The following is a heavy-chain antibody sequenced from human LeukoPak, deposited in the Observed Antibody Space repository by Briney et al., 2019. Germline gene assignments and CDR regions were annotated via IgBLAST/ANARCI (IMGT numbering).Heavy chain of an antibody. D-gene: IGHD2-2*01. CDR3: AKDILKYQPLLSAFDI. CDR1: GFTFDDYA. CDR2: ISWNSGSI. J-gene: IGHJ3*02. V-gene: IGHV3-9*01. Sequence: PGGSLRLSCAASGFTFDDYAMHWVRQAPGKGLEWVSGISWNSGSIGYADPVKGRFTISRGNAKNSLYLQMNSLRAEDTALYYCAKDILKYQPLLSAFDIWGQGTMVTVSS.